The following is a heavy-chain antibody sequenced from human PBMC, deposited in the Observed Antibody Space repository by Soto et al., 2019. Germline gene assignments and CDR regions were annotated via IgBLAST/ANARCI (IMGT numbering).Heavy chain of an antibody. CDR2: IYHSGST. CDR1: GGSISSGGYS. Sequence: QLQLQESGSGLVKPSETLSLTCGVSGGSISSGGYSWSWIRQPPGKGLEWIGYIYHSGSTYYNPSLKSRVTXXVXRXMNQFSLKLSSVTAADTAVYYCARAYSSSWPNAFEIWGQGTLVTVSS. V-gene: IGHV4-30-2*01. J-gene: IGHJ3*02. D-gene: IGHD6-13*01. CDR3: ARAYSSSWPNAFEI.